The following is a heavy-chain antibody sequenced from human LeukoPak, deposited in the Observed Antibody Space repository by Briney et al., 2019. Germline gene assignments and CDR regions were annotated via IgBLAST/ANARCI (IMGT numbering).Heavy chain of an antibody. Sequence: PSETLSLTYTVSGGSFSSYYWSWIRQPPGKGLEWIGYIYNSGTIYYSGSTNYNPSLLSRVTISVDTSKNQFSLKLRSVTAADTAVYYCARPFSGSYSDAFDLWGQGTMVTVPS. V-gene: IGHV4-59*08. D-gene: IGHD1-26*01. CDR3: ARPFSGSYSDAFDL. CDR1: GGSFSSYY. CDR2: IYNSGTIYYSGST. J-gene: IGHJ3*01.